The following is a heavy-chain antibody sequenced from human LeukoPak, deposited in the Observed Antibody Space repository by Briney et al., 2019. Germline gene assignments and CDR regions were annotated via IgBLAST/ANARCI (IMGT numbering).Heavy chain of an antibody. Sequence: SETLSLTCAVYGGSSSGYYWSWIRQPPGKGLEWIGEINHSGSTNYNPSLKSRVTISVDTSKNQFSLKLSSVTAADTAVYYCAYAEGYCSGGSCYYYYGMDVWGQGTTVTVSS. CDR2: INHSGST. CDR1: GGSSSGYY. J-gene: IGHJ6*02. V-gene: IGHV4-34*01. D-gene: IGHD2-15*01. CDR3: AYAEGYCSGGSCYYYYGMDV.